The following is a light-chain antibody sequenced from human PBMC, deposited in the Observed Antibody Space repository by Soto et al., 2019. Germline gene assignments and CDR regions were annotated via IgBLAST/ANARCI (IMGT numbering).Light chain of an antibody. J-gene: IGKJ1*01. CDR3: QQYNSYSKT. CDR1: QSISSW. Sequence: DIQMTQSPSTLSASVGDRVTITCRASQSISSWLAWYQQKPGKAPKLLISKASSLESAVPSRFSGSGSGTEFTLTISSLQPDDFATYYCQQYNSYSKTFVQGTKVEIK. V-gene: IGKV1-5*03. CDR2: KAS.